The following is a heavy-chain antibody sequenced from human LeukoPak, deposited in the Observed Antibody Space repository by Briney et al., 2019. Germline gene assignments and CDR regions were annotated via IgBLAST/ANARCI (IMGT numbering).Heavy chain of an antibody. CDR2: IYTSGST. CDR1: GGSISSGSYY. J-gene: IGHJ5*02. CDR3: ARERRYLGVAP. Sequence: SETLSLTCTVSGGSISSGSYYWSWIRQPAGKGLEWIGRIYTSGSTNYNPSLKSRVTISVDTSKNQFSLKLSSVTAADTAVYYCARERRYLGVAPWGQGTPVTVSS. D-gene: IGHD3-9*01. V-gene: IGHV4-61*02.